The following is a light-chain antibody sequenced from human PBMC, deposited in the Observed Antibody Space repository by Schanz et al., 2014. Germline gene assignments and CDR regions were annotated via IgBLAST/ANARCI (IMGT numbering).Light chain of an antibody. CDR2: SNN. CDR1: SSNIGSNT. V-gene: IGLV1-44*01. CDR3: AAWDDSLNGVV. Sequence: QSVLTQPPSVSGAPGQRVTISCSGSSSNIGSNTVNWYQQLPGTAPKLLIYSNNQRPSGVPDRFSGSKSGTSASLAISGLQSEDEADYYCAAWDDSLNGVVFGGGTKLTV. J-gene: IGLJ2*01.